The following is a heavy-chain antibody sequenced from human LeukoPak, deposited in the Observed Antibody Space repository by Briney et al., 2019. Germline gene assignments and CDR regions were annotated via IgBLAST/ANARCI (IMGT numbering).Heavy chain of an antibody. V-gene: IGHV3-23*01. CDR2: ISGSGGST. D-gene: IGHD6-13*01. CDR1: GFTFSSYA. CDR3: AKEYSSSWPIEEYFQH. Sequence: GGSLRLSCAASGFTFSSYAMSWVRQAPGKGLEWVSAISGSGGSTYYADSVKGRFTISRDNSKNTLYLQVNSLRAEDTAVYYCAKEYSSSWPIEEYFQHWGQGTLVTVSS. J-gene: IGHJ1*01.